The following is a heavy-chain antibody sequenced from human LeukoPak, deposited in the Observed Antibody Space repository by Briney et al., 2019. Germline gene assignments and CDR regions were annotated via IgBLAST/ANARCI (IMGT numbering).Heavy chain of an antibody. J-gene: IGHJ4*02. CDR1: GFTFNTYD. D-gene: IGHD2-2*01. Sequence: GRSLRLSCAASGFTFNTYDMHWVRQAPGKGLEWVAVISYDGSNKYYADSVKGRFTISRDNSKNTLYLQMNSLRAEDTAVYYCANDIVVVPAATGGYWGQGTLVTVSS. CDR3: ANDIVVVPAATGGY. V-gene: IGHV3-30*18. CDR2: ISYDGSNK.